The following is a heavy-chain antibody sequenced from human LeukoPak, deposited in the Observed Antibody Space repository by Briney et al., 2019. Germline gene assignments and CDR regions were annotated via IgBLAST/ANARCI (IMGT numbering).Heavy chain of an antibody. CDR1: AFTVSSNY. V-gene: IGHV3-53*05. CDR3: ARSYTALSYFDY. J-gene: IGHJ4*02. D-gene: IGHD5-18*01. CDR2: VFSGGTT. Sequence: GGSLRLSCAASAFTVSSNYMSWVRQAPGKGLEWVSVVFSGGTTYYADSVKGRFTISRDNSKNTLYLQMSSLRAEDTAVYYCARSYTALSYFDYWGQGTLVTVSS.